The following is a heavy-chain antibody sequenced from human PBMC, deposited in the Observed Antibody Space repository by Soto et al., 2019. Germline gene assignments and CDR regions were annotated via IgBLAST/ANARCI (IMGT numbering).Heavy chain of an antibody. Sequence: GVSRRLSWVGSGFIFSNNVMHWVRQTPGKGLEWVAFMSYDGSDTFYADSVKGRFTISRDNSKNTLFLHMSNLRAEDTAMYYCTIVRVADSALDHWGQGTLVTVSS. J-gene: IGHJ4*02. D-gene: IGHD3-10*02. V-gene: IGHV3-30*02. CDR3: TIVRVADSALDH. CDR1: GFIFSNNV. CDR2: MSYDGSDT.